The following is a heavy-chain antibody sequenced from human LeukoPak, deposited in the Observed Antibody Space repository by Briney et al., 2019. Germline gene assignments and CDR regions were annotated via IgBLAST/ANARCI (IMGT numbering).Heavy chain of an antibody. CDR2: INHSGST. J-gene: IGHJ4*02. V-gene: IGHV4-34*01. CDR3: ASLGSGWYDY. D-gene: IGHD6-19*01. CDR1: GGSFSGYY. Sequence: SETLSLTCAVYGGSFSGYYWSWIRQPPGKELEWIGEINHSGSTNYNPSLKSRVTISVDTSKNQFSLKLSSVTAADTAVYYCASLGSGWYDYWGQGTLVTVSS.